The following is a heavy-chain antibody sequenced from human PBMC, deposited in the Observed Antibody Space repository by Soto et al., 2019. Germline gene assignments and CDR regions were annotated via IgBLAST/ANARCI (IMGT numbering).Heavy chain of an antibody. V-gene: IGHV1-8*01. CDR1: GYTFTSYD. CDR2: MNPNSGNT. D-gene: IGHD3-3*01. J-gene: IGHJ6*03. CDR3: ARRTFNYYDFWSGPDYYYYMDV. Sequence: ASVKVSCKASGYTFTSYDINWVRQATGQGLEWMGWMNPNSGNTGYAQKFQGRVTMTRNTSISTAYMELSSLRSEDTAVYYCARRTFNYYDFWSGPDYYYYMDVWGKGTTVPVSS.